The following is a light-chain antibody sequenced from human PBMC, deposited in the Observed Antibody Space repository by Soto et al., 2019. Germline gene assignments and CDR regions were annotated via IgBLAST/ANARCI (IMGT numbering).Light chain of an antibody. J-gene: IGLJ1*01. CDR1: RSEIGSYNY. V-gene: IGLV2-14*01. Sequence: QSALTQPASVSGSPRQSITISCTGTRSEIGSYNYVSWYQVHPDKAPKLIIYEVSSRPSGVPDRFSGSKSGNTTSLIISGLQAEDEAHYYCSSYSGTDTLYVFGTGTKLTVL. CDR3: SSYSGTDTLYV. CDR2: EVS.